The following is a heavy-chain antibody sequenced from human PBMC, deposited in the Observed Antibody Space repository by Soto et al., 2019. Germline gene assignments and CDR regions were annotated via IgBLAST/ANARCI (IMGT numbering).Heavy chain of an antibody. CDR1: GYTFSNFW. D-gene: IGHD6-13*01. CDR2: IYPGDHET. V-gene: IGHV5-51*01. Sequence: LGESLKISCQCSGYTFSNFWIGWVRQLPGKGLEWMGIIYPGDHETRYSPSFHGKVTISADKSINTAYLQWNSLEASDTAFYFCARSPRSSPYFDYWGQGXLVTVSS. J-gene: IGHJ4*02. CDR3: ARSPRSSPYFDY.